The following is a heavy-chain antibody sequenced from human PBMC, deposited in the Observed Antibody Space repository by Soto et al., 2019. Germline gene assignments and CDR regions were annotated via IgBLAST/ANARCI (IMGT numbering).Heavy chain of an antibody. CDR2: ISGGGDTT. CDR1: GFTFNNYA. Sequence: EVHLWESGGGLVQPGGSLRLSCAASGFTFNNYAMTWVRQAPGKGLEWVSAISGGGDTTSYADSVKGRFTVSRDGSKNTLYLQMSSLRAEDTALYYCAKGRGGSGSLTPRVDFWGQGTPVTVSS. D-gene: IGHD3-10*01. V-gene: IGHV3-23*01. CDR3: AKGRGGSGSLTPRVDF. J-gene: IGHJ4*02.